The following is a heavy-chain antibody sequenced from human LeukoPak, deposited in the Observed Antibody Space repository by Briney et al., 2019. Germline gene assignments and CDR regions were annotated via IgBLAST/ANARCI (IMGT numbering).Heavy chain of an antibody. CDR1: GYTFTGYY. Sequence: ASVKVSCKASGYTFTGYYMHWVRQAPGPGLEWMGWINPNSGGTNYAQKFQGRVTMTRDTSISTAYMELSRLRSDDTAVYYCARDQDYYDSSGYFRFDPWGQGTLVTVSS. CDR2: INPNSGGT. V-gene: IGHV1-2*02. CDR3: ARDQDYYDSSGYFRFDP. J-gene: IGHJ5*02. D-gene: IGHD3-22*01.